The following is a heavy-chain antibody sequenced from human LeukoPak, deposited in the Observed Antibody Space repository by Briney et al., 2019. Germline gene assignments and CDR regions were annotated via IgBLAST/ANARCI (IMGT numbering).Heavy chain of an antibody. J-gene: IGHJ5*02. V-gene: IGHV4-39*01. CDR3: TKNDVGDYGT. D-gene: IGHD4-17*01. CDR1: VASISRTTYY. CDR2: VFHTGTA. Sequence: SETLSLTCSVSVASISRTTYYWGWIRQPPGKGLEWIGSVFHTGTAYYNPSLRSRVTLSVDTSKSQFSLKMSSVTAADTAVYYCTKNDVGDYGTWGQGTLVAVSS.